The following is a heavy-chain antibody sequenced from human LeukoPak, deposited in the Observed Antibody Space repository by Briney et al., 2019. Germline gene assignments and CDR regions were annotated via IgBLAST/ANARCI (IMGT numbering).Heavy chain of an antibody. J-gene: IGHJ4*02. V-gene: IGHV1-69*04. Sequence: SVKVSCKASGGTFSSYAISWVRQAPGQGLEWMGRIIPILGIANYAQKLQGRVTMTTDTSTSTAYMELRSLRSDDMAVYYCARDPAEYGGYFDYWGQGTLVTVSS. CDR2: IIPILGIA. CDR1: GGTFSSYA. D-gene: IGHD2-2*01. CDR3: ARDPAEYGGYFDY.